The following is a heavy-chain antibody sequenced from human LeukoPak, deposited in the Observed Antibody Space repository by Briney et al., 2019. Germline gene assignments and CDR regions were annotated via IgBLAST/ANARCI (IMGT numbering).Heavy chain of an antibody. Sequence: SETLSLTCTVSGGSISSYYWSWIRQPPGKGLEWIGYIYYSGSTNYNPSLKSRVTISVDTSKNQFSLKLSSVTAADTAVYYCARQPFGSSWYYFDYWGQGTLVTVSS. J-gene: IGHJ4*02. V-gene: IGHV4-59*01. CDR1: GGSISSYY. CDR2: IYYSGST. D-gene: IGHD6-13*01. CDR3: ARQPFGSSWYYFDY.